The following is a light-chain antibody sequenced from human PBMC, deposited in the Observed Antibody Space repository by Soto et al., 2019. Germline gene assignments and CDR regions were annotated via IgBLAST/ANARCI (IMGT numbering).Light chain of an antibody. V-gene: IGLV6-57*04. CDR1: SGSIVSNS. J-gene: IGLJ2*01. CDR3: QSYDRSIVV. CDR2: ENN. Sequence: NFMLTQPHSVSESPGKTVSLSCTRNSGSIVSNSVQWYQQRPGSAPATVIHENNQRPSGVPDRFSGSIDRSSNSASLTISGLKTEDEAHYYCQSYDRSIVVFGGGTKLTVL.